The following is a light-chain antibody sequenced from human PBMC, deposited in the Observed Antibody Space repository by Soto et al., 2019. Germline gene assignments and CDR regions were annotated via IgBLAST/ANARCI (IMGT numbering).Light chain of an antibody. CDR1: QSISTF. Sequence: DIQMTQSPSSLSASVGDRVSVTCRASQSISTFLNWYQQRPGEAPKLLIYAASSLQSGVPSRFSGSGSGADFTFTIGSLQPEDFATYYCQQGYTTPRTFGQGTKVEVK. V-gene: IGKV1-39*01. J-gene: IGKJ1*01. CDR2: AAS. CDR3: QQGYTTPRT.